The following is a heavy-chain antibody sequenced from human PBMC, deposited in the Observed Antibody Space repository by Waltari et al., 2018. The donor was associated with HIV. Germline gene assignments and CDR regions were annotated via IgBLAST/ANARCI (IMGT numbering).Heavy chain of an antibody. D-gene: IGHD2-21*02. J-gene: IGHJ5*02. Sequence: QVKLVESGGGVVQRGRSMRLPCAASGFSFSSYGMPWVRQAPGKGLELVAVISYDGSNKYYADSVKGRFTISRDNSKNTLYLQMNSLRAEDTAVYYCAKDYFVVVTATGPFDPWGQGTLVTVSS. CDR3: AKDYFVVVTATGPFDP. CDR1: GFSFSSYG. V-gene: IGHV3-30*18. CDR2: ISYDGSNK.